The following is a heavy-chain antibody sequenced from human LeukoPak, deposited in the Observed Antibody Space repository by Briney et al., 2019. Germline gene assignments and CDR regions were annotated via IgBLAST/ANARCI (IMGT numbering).Heavy chain of an antibody. D-gene: IGHD3-10*01. CDR2: IYNSGST. CDR1: GGSVSSRNYS. V-gene: IGHV4-61*01. Sequence: PSETLSLTCSVSGGSVSSRNYSWTWIRQPPGKGLEWIGYIYNSGSTKCNPSLKSRVTISVDTSKNQFSLTLSSVTAADTAVYYCATDRQVYGSGEYYFDYWGQGTLVSVSS. J-gene: IGHJ4*02. CDR3: ATDRQVYGSGEYYFDY.